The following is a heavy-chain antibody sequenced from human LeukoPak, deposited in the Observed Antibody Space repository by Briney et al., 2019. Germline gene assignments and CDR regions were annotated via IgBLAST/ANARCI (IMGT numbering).Heavy chain of an antibody. D-gene: IGHD3-10*01. CDR1: GGSISSYY. J-gene: IGHJ4*02. Sequence: PSETLSLTCTVSGGSISSYYWSWIRQPPGKGLEWIGYIYYSGSTNYNPSLKSRVTISVDTSKNQFSLKLSSVTAADTAVYYCARGWGHYGSGRTPHYFDYWGQGTLVTVSS. CDR2: IYYSGST. CDR3: ARGWGHYGSGRTPHYFDY. V-gene: IGHV4-59*12.